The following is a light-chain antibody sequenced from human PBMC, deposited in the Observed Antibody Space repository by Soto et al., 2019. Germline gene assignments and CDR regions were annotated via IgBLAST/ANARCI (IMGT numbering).Light chain of an antibody. J-gene: IGKJ5*01. Sequence: EIVMTQSPATLSVSTGERATLSCRASQSVSSNLAWYQQKPGQAPRLLIYGASTRATGIPARFSGSGSGTEFTLTISSLQSEDFAVYYCQQYNKWPLITFGQGTRLAI. CDR3: QQYNKWPLIT. V-gene: IGKV3-15*01. CDR2: GAS. CDR1: QSVSSN.